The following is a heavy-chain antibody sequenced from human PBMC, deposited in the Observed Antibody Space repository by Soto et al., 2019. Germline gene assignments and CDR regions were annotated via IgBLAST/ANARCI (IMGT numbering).Heavy chain of an antibody. V-gene: IGHV4-39*01. J-gene: IGHJ4*02. Sequence: QLQLQESGPGLVKPSETLSLTCTVSGGSISSSSYYWGWIRQPPGKGLEWIGSIYYSGSTYYNPSLKSRVPISIDTSKNQFSLKLSPATAADTAVYYCARHCFLLKWELLRYDFDYWGQGTLVTVSS. CDR1: GGSISSSSYY. D-gene: IGHD1-26*01. CDR3: ARHCFLLKWELLRYDFDY. CDR2: IYYSGST.